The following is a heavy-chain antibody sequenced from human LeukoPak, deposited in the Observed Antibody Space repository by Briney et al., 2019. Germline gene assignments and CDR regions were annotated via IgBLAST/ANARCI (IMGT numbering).Heavy chain of an antibody. D-gene: IGHD3-3*01. V-gene: IGHV1-46*01. CDR3: ARGWGVVIGDY. Sequence: ASVKVSCKASGYTFTRYYMHWVRQAPGQGLEWMGIIDPSGGNTSYAQKFQGRVTMTRDTSTSTVYMELSSLRSEDTAVYYCARGWGVVIGDYWGQGTLVTVSS. CDR2: IDPSGGNT. CDR1: GYTFTRYY. J-gene: IGHJ4*02.